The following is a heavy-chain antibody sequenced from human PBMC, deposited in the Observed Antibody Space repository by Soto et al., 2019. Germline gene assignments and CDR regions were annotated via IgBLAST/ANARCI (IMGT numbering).Heavy chain of an antibody. CDR2: IYSGGST. J-gene: IGHJ6*02. D-gene: IGHD3-10*01. CDR1: GFTVSSNY. V-gene: IGHV3-53*01. CDR3: ARDSLEGSGSYFYYYGMDV. Sequence: GGSLRLSCAASGFTVSSNYMSWVRQAPGKGLEWVSVIYSGGSTYYADSVKGRFTISRDNSKNTLYLQMNSLRAEDTAVYYCARDSLEGSGSYFYYYGMDVWGQGTTVTVSS.